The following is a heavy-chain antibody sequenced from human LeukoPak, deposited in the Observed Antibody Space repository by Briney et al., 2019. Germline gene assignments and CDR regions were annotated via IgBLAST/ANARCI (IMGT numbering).Heavy chain of an antibody. CDR3: ARVKERGSFDY. CDR2: ISYDGSNK. D-gene: IGHD3-10*01. J-gene: IGHJ4*02. V-gene: IGHV3-30-3*01. Sequence: GGSLRLSCAASGFTFSSYAMHWVRQAPGKGLEWVAVISYDGSNKYYADSVKGRFTISRDNSKNTLYLQMNSLRAEDTAVYYCARVKERGSFDYWGQGTLVTVSS. CDR1: GFTFSSYA.